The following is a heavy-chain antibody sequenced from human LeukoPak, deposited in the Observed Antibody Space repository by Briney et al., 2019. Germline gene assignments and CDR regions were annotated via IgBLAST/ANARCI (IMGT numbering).Heavy chain of an antibody. CDR3: ARHKRRNSSPNWLEP. CDR1: GGSPTSISYY. J-gene: IGHJ5*02. D-gene: IGHD6-13*01. V-gene: IGHV4-39*01. CDR2: IYSSGST. Sequence: SQTLSLTCTVSGGSPTSISYYWGWIRQPPRQGLEWIGTIYSSGSTYYNASLKSRVTISVDTSKNQFSLKLSSVTAADTALYYCARHKRRNSSPNWLEPWGQGTLVTVSS.